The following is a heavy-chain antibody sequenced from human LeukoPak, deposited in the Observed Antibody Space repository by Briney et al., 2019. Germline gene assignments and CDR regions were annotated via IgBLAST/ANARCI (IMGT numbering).Heavy chain of an antibody. Sequence: SETLSLTCTVSGGSISSYYWSWIRQPPGKGLEWIGYIYYSGSTNYNPSLKTRVTISVDTSKNQFSLKLSSVTAADTAVYYCARTVSGYSYGSSYYFDYWGQGTLVTVSS. CDR3: ARTVSGYSYGSSYYFDY. V-gene: IGHV4-59*08. CDR1: GGSISSYY. CDR2: IYYSGST. J-gene: IGHJ4*02. D-gene: IGHD5-18*01.